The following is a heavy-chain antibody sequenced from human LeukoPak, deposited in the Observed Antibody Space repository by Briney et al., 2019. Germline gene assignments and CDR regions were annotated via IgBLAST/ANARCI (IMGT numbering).Heavy chain of an antibody. Sequence: SETLSLTCAVYGGSFSGYYWSWIGQPPGKGLEWIGEINHSGSTNYNPSLKSRVTISVDTSKNQFSLKLSPVTAADTAVYYCARDQGYQLLWAAFDIWGQGTMVTVSS. J-gene: IGHJ3*02. CDR3: ARDQGYQLLWAAFDI. D-gene: IGHD2-2*01. CDR2: INHSGST. CDR1: GGSFSGYY. V-gene: IGHV4-34*01.